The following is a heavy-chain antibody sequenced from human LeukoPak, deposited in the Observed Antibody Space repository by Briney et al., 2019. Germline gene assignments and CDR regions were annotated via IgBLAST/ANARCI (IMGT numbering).Heavy chain of an antibody. CDR2: INPNSGGT. Sequence: GASVKVSCKASGYTFTGYYMHWVRQAPGQGLEWMGWINPNSGGTNYAQKFQGRVTMTRDTSISTAYMELSRLRSDDTAVYYCARSKQQLSNNAFDIWGQGTMVTVSS. D-gene: IGHD6-13*01. CDR3: ARSKQQLSNNAFDI. J-gene: IGHJ3*02. V-gene: IGHV1-2*02. CDR1: GYTFTGYY.